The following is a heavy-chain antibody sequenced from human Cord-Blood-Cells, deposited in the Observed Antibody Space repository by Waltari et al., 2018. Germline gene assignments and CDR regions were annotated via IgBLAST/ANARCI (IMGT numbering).Heavy chain of an antibody. J-gene: IGHJ4*02. CDR3: AKDSSSWSFDY. CDR2: ISYDGSNK. Sequence: QVQLVESGGGVVKPGRSLRLSCAASGFTFSSYGMPWVRQAPGKGLEWVAVISYDGSNKYYADSVKGRFTISRDNSKNTLYLQMNSLRAEDTAVYYCAKDSSSWSFDYWGQGTLVTVSS. V-gene: IGHV3-30*18. D-gene: IGHD6-13*01. CDR1: GFTFSSYG.